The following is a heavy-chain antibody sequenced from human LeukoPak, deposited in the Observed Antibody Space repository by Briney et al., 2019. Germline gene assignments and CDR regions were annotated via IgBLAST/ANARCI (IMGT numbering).Heavy chain of an antibody. D-gene: IGHD6-19*01. CDR3: AKAMGGGIAVADY. J-gene: IGHJ4*02. Sequence: GGSLRLSCAASGFTFSSYGMHWVRQAPGKGLEWVAVISYDGSNQYYADSVKGRFTISRNNSKNTLYLQMNSLRAEDTAVYYCAKAMGGGIAVADYWGQGTLVTVSS. V-gene: IGHV3-30*18. CDR1: GFTFSSYG. CDR2: ISYDGSNQ.